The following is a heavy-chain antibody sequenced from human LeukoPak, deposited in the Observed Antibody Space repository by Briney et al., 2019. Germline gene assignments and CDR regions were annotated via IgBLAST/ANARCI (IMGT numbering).Heavy chain of an antibody. CDR3: AGDYYGSGAYNWFDP. D-gene: IGHD3-10*01. CDR1: GGSIGTYY. Sequence: PSETLSLTCTVSGGSIGTYYWSWIRQPPGKGLEWIGYIYYSGSTNYNPSLKSRVTISVDTSKNQFSLKLNSVTAADTAVYYCAGDYYGSGAYNWFDPWGQGTLVTVSS. J-gene: IGHJ5*02. CDR2: IYYSGST. V-gene: IGHV4-59*12.